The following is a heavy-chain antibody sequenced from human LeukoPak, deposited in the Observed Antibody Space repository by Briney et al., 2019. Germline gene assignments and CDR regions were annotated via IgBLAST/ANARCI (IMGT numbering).Heavy chain of an antibody. J-gene: IGHJ1*01. CDR1: GFTFSSYV. CDR2: ISYEGSNE. Sequence: GGSLRLSCAASGFTFSSYVMQRVRQATGKGLEWGAIISYEGSNEYYGDSVKGRFNISRENTKKKVYLQMNSLRAEDTAVYYCAKQHSSDWNGLAEYFQHWGQGTLVTVSS. V-gene: IGHV3-30*04. CDR3: AKQHSSDWNGLAEYFQH. D-gene: IGHD6-19*01.